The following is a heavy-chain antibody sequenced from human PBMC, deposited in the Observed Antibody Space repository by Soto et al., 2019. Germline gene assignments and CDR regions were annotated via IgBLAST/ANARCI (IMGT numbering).Heavy chain of an antibody. Sequence: ASVKVSCKASGYTFTSYGISWVRQAPGQGLEWMGWISAYNGNTNYAQKLQGRVTMTTDTSTSTAYMELRSLRSDDTAVYYCARDGYYYDSSGHYPDAFDIWGQGTMVTVSS. V-gene: IGHV1-18*04. D-gene: IGHD3-22*01. J-gene: IGHJ3*02. CDR1: GYTFTSYG. CDR2: ISAYNGNT. CDR3: ARDGYYYDSSGHYPDAFDI.